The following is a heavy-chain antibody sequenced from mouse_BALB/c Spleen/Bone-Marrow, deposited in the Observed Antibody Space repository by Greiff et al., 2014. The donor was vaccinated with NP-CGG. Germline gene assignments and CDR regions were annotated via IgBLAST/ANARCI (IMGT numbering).Heavy chain of an antibody. V-gene: IGHV5-9*03. CDR3: VRSSPFFNGKGGDYAMDY. D-gene: IGHD2-1*01. CDR2: ISSGGGNI. J-gene: IGHJ4*01. Sequence: EVKLMESGGDLVKSGGSLKLSCAASGLTFSSYSMSWVRQIPEKRLEWVATISSGGGNIYYPDSVKGRFTISRDNAKNNLYLQMSSLRSEDTALYYCVRSSPFFNGKGGDYAMDYWGQGTSVTVSS. CDR1: GLTFSSYS.